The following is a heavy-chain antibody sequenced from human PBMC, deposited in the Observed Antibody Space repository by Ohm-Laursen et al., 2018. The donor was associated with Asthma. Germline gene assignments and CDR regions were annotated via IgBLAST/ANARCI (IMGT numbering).Heavy chain of an antibody. D-gene: IGHD2-2*01. J-gene: IGHJ4*02. CDR2: IIPIFGTA. CDR3: ARAYCRSTSCYDY. V-gene: IGHV1-46*01. CDR1: GYTFTSYY. Sequence: ASVKVSCKASGYTFTSYYMHWVRQAPGQGLEWMGGIIPIFGTANYAQKFQGRVTMTRDTSTSTVYMELSSLRSEDTAVYYCARAYCRSTSCYDYWGQGSLVTVSS.